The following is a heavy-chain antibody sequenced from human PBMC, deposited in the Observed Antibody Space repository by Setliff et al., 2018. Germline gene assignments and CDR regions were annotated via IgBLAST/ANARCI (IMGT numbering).Heavy chain of an antibody. CDR2: INAANGNT. V-gene: IGHV1-3*01. D-gene: IGHD3-3*01. CDR1: GYTFTNYG. CDR3: ARDRYYNSWSGTSITAPHDAFDI. J-gene: IGHJ3*02. Sequence: GASVKVSCKASGYTFTNYGVHWVRQAPGQRLEWMGWINAANGNTKYSQKFHGRVTIITDESTSTAYMEVISLRSEDTAVYYCARDRYYNSWSGTSITAPHDAFDIWGQGTMVTVSS.